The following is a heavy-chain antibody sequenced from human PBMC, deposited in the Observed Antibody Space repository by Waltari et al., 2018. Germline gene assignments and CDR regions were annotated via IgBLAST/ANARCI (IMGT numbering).Heavy chain of an antibody. CDR2: NSWSGGRV. CDR3: RKDINSSYEYWYGLDV. Sequence: EAPTVESGRAWVQPGMSLRLSLEPSGRTFVDSAMPWVRQGPGKGLEWVSSNSWSGGRVDYADSVKGRFTISRDNGKKSLYLQMNNLRVKDTALYYCRKDINSSYEYWYGLDVWGQGTTVTVSS. CDR1: GRTFVDSA. J-gene: IGHJ6*02. D-gene: IGHD5-12*01. V-gene: IGHV3-9*01.